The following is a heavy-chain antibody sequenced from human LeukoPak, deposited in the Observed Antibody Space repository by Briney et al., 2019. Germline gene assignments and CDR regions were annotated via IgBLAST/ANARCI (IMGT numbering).Heavy chain of an antibody. J-gene: IGHJ2*01. CDR2: INSDGNTA. CDR3: ARGIDILPRAEYWYFDL. Sequence: GGSLRLSCAGSGFIFSSYWMHWVRQAPGKGLVWVSRINSDGNTATYADSVKGRFTISRDNGKNTLYLQMYSLRADDTAVYYCARGIDILPRAEYWYFDLWGRGTLVTVSS. V-gene: IGHV3-74*03. D-gene: IGHD3-9*01. CDR1: GFIFSSYW.